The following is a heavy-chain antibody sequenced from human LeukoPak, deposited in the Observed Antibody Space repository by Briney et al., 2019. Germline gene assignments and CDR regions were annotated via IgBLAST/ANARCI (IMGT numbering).Heavy chain of an antibody. J-gene: IGHJ4*02. V-gene: IGHV1-18*01. CDR3: ARDHLGSGSYSSGERVY. Sequence: ASVKVSCKTSAYTFTNFGITWMRQAPGQGLEWMGWINTYNGNTNYAPELQGRVFMTTDTSTSTAYMELRSLRSDDTAVYYCARDHLGSGSYSSGERVYWGQGTLVIVSS. D-gene: IGHD1-26*01. CDR1: AYTFTNFG. CDR2: INTYNGNT.